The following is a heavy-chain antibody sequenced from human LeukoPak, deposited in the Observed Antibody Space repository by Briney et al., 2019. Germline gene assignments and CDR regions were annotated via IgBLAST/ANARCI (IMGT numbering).Heavy chain of an antibody. D-gene: IGHD3-3*01. CDR1: GGSISSGDYY. CDR2: IYYSGST. V-gene: IGHV4-30-4*08. Sequence: SSETLSLTCTVSGGSISSGDYYWSWIRQPPGKGLEWIGYIYYSGSTYYNPSLKSRVTISVDTSKNQFSLKLSSVTAADTAVYYCARDRLRRIPSSPTGNTIFGGSWGQGTLVTVSS. CDR3: ARDRLRRIPSSPTGNTIFGGS. J-gene: IGHJ4*02.